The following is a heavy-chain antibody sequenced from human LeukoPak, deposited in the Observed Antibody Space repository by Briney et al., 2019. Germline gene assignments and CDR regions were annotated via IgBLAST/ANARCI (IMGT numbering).Heavy chain of an antibody. D-gene: IGHD2/OR15-2a*01. CDR2: ISSSGTTI. J-gene: IGHJ4*02. CDR1: GFTFSSYE. CDR3: ARDVIPVV. V-gene: IGHV3-48*03. Sequence: GGSLRLSCAASGFTFSSYEMKWVRQAPGKGLEWISYISSSGTTIYYADSVRGRFTISRDNAKNSLYLQMDSLRAEDTALYYCARDVIPVVWGQGTLVTVSS.